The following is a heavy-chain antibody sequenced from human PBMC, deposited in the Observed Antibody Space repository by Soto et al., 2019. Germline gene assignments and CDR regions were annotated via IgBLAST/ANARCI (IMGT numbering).Heavy chain of an antibody. CDR2: VYYTGFT. V-gene: IGHV4-39*01. CDR1: GDSISSSYY. D-gene: IGHD2-21*01. Sequence: QLQLQESGPGLVKPSETLSLTCTVSGDSISSSYYWGWVRQPPGKGLECIGAVYYTGFTYYNPSLKSRLTISLDTSKNQFSLRLSSVTAADTAIYYCARLPVVVIALGYFDPWGGGTLVTVSS. J-gene: IGHJ5*02. CDR3: ARLPVVVIALGYFDP.